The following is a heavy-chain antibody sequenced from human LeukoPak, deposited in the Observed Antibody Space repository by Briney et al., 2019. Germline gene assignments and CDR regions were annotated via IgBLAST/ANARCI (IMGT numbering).Heavy chain of an antibody. V-gene: IGHV4-30-4*08. CDR2: IYYSGST. CDR1: GGSISSGDYY. D-gene: IGHD2-15*01. CDR3: ARVNAYSAGTFDY. Sequence: TSETLSLTCTVSGGSISSGDYYWSWIRQPPGKGLEWIGYIYYSGSTYYNPSLKSRVTISVDTSKNQFSLKLRSVTAADTAVYYCARVNAYSAGTFDYWGQGTLVTVSS. J-gene: IGHJ4*02.